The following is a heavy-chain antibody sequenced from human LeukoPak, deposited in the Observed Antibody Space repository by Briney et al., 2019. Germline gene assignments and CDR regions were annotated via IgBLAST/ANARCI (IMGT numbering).Heavy chain of an antibody. V-gene: IGHV3-21*01. J-gene: IGHJ4*02. CDR1: GFTFSSYS. CDR2: ISSSSSYI. Sequence: GSLRLSCAASGFTFSSYSMNWVRQAPGKGLEWVSSISSSSSYIYYADSVKGRFTISRGNAKNSLYLQMNSLRAEDTAVYYCAREGYDSSARPDYWGQGTLVTVSS. CDR3: AREGYDSSARPDY. D-gene: IGHD3-22*01.